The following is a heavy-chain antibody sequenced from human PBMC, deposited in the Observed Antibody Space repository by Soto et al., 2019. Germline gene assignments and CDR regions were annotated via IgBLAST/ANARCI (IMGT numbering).Heavy chain of an antibody. CDR1: GFTFSSHA. CDR2: IDSSSSFI. J-gene: IGHJ4*02. Sequence: DVQLVESGGGLVKPGGSLRLSCAASGFTFSSHAMNWVRQAPGKGLEWVSSIDSSSSFIYYADSVKGRFTISRDNAKNTLYLQMSSLRADDTAVYYCARDPLWFGEIGDFDYWGQGALVTVSS. CDR3: ARDPLWFGEIGDFDY. V-gene: IGHV3-21*01. D-gene: IGHD3-10*01.